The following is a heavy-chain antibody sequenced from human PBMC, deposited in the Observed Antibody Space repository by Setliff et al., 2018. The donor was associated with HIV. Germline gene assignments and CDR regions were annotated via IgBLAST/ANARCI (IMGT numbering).Heavy chain of an antibody. CDR1: GFTFSSYG. V-gene: IGHV3-30*02. CDR2: IRYDGSNK. Sequence: PGGSLRLSCAASGFTFSSYGMHWVRQAPGKGLEWVAFIRYDGSNKYYMDSVKGRFTISRDNAENSLFLQMNSLRAEDTAIYYCALLWPFDYWGQGALVTVSS. CDR3: ALLWPFDY. D-gene: IGHD3-10*01. J-gene: IGHJ4*02.